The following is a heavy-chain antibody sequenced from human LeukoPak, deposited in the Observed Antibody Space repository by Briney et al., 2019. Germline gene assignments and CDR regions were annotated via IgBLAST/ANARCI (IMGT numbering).Heavy chain of an antibody. CDR2: IYTSGST. J-gene: IGHJ5*02. Sequence: SETLSLTCTVSGGSISSYYWSWIRQPPGKGLEWIGYIYTSGSTNYNPSLKSRVTMSVDTSKNQFSLKLSSVTAADTAVYYCARVRIVVVPAAAGTWFDPWGQGTLVTVSS. V-gene: IGHV4-4*09. CDR3: ARVRIVVVPAAAGTWFDP. D-gene: IGHD2-2*01. CDR1: GGSISSYY.